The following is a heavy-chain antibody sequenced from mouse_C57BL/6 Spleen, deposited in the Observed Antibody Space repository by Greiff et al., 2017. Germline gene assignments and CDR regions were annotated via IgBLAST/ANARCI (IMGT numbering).Heavy chain of an antibody. V-gene: IGHV2-5*01. J-gene: IGHJ3*01. CDR2: IWRSGST. Sequence: QVQLQQSGPGLVQPSPSLSITCTVSGYSFTGYGVHWVRQSPGKGLEWLGVIWRSGSTDDTADYMSRPSTTKHSSKSQVVFKMNSLQADDAAIYYCAQTGFAYWGQGTLVTASA. CDR1: GYSFTGYG. CDR3: AQTGFAY.